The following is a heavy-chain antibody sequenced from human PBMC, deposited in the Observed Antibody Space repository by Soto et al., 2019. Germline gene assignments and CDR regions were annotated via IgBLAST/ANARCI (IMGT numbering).Heavy chain of an antibody. V-gene: IGHV3-53*02. CDR2: IYSGGST. D-gene: IGHD1-26*01. J-gene: IGHJ4*02. CDR1: GFTVSSNY. CDR3: ARDQSGDSLSGSYLDY. Sequence: EVQLVETGGGLIQPGGSLRLSCAASGFTVSSNYMSWVRQAPGKGLEWVSVIYSGGSTYYADSVKGRFTISRDNSKNTLYLQMNSLRAEDTAVYYCARDQSGDSLSGSYLDYWGQGTLVTVSS.